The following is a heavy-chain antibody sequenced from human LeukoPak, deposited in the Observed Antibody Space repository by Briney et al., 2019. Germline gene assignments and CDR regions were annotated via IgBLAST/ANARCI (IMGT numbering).Heavy chain of an antibody. CDR3: ARVSRDYGSRAWRVGRGIYFDY. J-gene: IGHJ4*02. Sequence: SETLSLTCTVSGDSISSSSYYWGWIRQPPGKGLEWIGIIYHSGSTNYNPSLKSRVTISVDTSKNQFSLKLSSVTAADTAVYYCARVSRDYGSRAWRVGRGIYFDYWGQGTLVTVSS. D-gene: IGHD4-17*01. V-gene: IGHV4-39*07. CDR2: IYHSGST. CDR1: GDSISSSSYY.